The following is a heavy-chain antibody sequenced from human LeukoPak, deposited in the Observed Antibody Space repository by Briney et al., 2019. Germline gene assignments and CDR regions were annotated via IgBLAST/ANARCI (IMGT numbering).Heavy chain of an antibody. J-gene: IGHJ4*02. CDR1: GYSISSGYY. CDR2: IYHSGST. V-gene: IGHV4-38-2*02. Sequence: SSETLSLTCAVSGYSISSGYYWGWIRQPPGRGLEWIGSIYHSGSTYYNPSLKSRVTISVDTSKNQFSLKLSSVTAADTAVYYCAREKDIVVVPHWNYRGQGTLVTVSS. D-gene: IGHD2-2*01. CDR3: AREKDIVVVPHWNY.